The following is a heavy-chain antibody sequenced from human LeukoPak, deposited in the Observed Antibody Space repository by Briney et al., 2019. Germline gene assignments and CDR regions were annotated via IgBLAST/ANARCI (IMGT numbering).Heavy chain of an antibody. CDR1: GFTFRSYW. D-gene: IGHD6-13*01. CDR2: IKQDGSE. CDR3: ARDSRSGYSSSWYDY. J-gene: IGHJ4*02. V-gene: IGHV3-7*01. Sequence: GGSLRLSCAASGFTFRSYWMSWVRQAPGKGLEWVANIKQDGSEYYVDSVKGRFTISRDNAKNSLYLQMNSLRAEDTAVYYCARDSRSGYSSSWYDYWGQGTLVTVSS.